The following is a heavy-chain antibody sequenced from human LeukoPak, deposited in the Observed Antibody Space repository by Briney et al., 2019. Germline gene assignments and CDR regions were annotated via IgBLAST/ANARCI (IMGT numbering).Heavy chain of an antibody. V-gene: IGHV4-39*01. CDR1: GGSISSSSYY. CDR2: IYYSGST. Sequence: SETLSLTCTVSGGSISSSSYYWGWIRQPPGKGLEWIGSIYYSGSTYYNPSLKSRVTISVDTSKNQFSLKLSSVTAADTAVYYCARLPGALWGQGTLVTVSS. CDR3: ARLPGAL. D-gene: IGHD1-26*01. J-gene: IGHJ4*02.